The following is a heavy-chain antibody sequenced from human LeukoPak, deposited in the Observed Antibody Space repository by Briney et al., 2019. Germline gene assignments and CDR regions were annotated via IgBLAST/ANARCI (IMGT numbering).Heavy chain of an antibody. J-gene: IGHJ6*02. CDR2: ISSSGSTI. Sequence: PGGSLRLSCAASGFTFSDYYMSWIRQAPGKGLEWVSYISSSGSTIYYADSVKGRFTISRDNAKNSLYLQMNSLRAEDTAVYYCARVLRYQLLPPAYYYYGMDVWGQGTTVTVSS. D-gene: IGHD2-2*01. CDR3: ARVLRYQLLPPAYYYYGMDV. CDR1: GFTFSDYY. V-gene: IGHV3-11*01.